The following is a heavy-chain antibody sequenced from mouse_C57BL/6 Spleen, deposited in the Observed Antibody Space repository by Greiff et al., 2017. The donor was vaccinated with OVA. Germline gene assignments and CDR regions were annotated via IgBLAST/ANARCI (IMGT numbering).Heavy chain of an antibody. D-gene: IGHD2-4*01. V-gene: IGHV5-6*01. J-gene: IGHJ3*01. CDR1: GFTFSSYG. Sequence: EVHLVESGGDLVKPGGSLKLSCAASGFTFSSYGMSWVRQTPDKRLEWVATISSGGSYTYYPDSVKGRFTISRDNAKNTLYLQMSSLKSEDAAMYYCARLDDYDVGFAYWGQGTLVTVSA. CDR3: ARLDDYDVGFAY. CDR2: ISSGGSYT.